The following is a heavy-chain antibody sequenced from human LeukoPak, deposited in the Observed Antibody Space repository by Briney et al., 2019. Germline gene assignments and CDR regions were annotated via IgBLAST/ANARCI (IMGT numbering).Heavy chain of an antibody. J-gene: IGHJ4*02. CDR2: INPNSGVT. CDR1: GYTFSGHY. CDR3: ARDQEWELPDY. Sequence: ASVKVSCKASGYTFSGHYMHWVRQAPGQGLEWMGWINPNSGVTNYAQRFQGRATMTRDTSISTAYMELRRLRSDDTAVYYCARDQEWELPDYWGQGTLVTVSS. D-gene: IGHD1-26*01. V-gene: IGHV1-2*02.